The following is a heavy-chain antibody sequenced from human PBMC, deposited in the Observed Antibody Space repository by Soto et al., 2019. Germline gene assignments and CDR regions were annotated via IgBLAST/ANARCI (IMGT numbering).Heavy chain of an antibody. J-gene: IGHJ4*02. CDR1: GGSISSYY. Sequence: TLSLTCTVSGGSISSYYWSWIRQPPGKGLEWIGYIYYSGSTNYNPSLKSRVTISVDTSKNQFSLKLSSVTAADTAVYYCAGVNTYYDFWSGYYSVSYFDYWGQGTLVTVSS. CDR2: IYYSGST. CDR3: AGVNTYYDFWSGYYSVSYFDY. D-gene: IGHD3-3*01. V-gene: IGHV4-59*01.